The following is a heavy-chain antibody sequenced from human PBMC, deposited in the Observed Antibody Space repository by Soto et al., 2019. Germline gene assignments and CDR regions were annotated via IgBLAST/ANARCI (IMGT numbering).Heavy chain of an antibody. J-gene: IGHJ6*03. CDR1: GYTFTSYG. D-gene: IGHD3-10*01. Sequence: ASVKVSCKASGYTFTSYGISWVRQAPGQGLEWMGWISAYNGNTNYAQKLQGRVTMTTDTSTSTAYMELRSLRSDDTAVYYCARGELWFGELKSLGRENYYYMDVWGKGTTVTVSS. V-gene: IGHV1-18*01. CDR3: ARGELWFGELKSLGRENYYYMDV. CDR2: ISAYNGNT.